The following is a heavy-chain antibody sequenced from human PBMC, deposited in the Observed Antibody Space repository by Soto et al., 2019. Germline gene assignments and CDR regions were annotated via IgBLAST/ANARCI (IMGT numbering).Heavy chain of an antibody. CDR1: GFTFSSYW. Sequence: GGSLRLSCAASGFTFSSYWMSWVRQAPGKGLEWVSAISGSGGSTYYADSVKGRFTISRDNSKNTLYLQMNSLRAEDTAVYYCAKAGGDIVVVVAAPDAFDIWGQGTMVTVSS. CDR2: ISGSGGST. J-gene: IGHJ3*02. V-gene: IGHV3-23*01. D-gene: IGHD2-15*01. CDR3: AKAGGDIVVVVAAPDAFDI.